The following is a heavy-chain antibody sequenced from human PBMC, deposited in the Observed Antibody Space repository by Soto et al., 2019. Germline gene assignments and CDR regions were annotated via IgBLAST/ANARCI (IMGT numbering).Heavy chain of an antibody. CDR3: ARQKLWAFAD. CDR1: GFTFSSYS. D-gene: IGHD5-18*01. V-gene: IGHV3-48*02. Sequence: EVQLVESGGGWVQPGGSLRLSCAASGFTFSSYSMNWVRQAPGKGLEWVSYISSSSSTIYYAASVKGRFTISRDNAKNSQDRQMISLRDEETAVYYCARQKLWAFADWGQGTLVTVFS. CDR2: ISSSSSTI. J-gene: IGHJ4*02.